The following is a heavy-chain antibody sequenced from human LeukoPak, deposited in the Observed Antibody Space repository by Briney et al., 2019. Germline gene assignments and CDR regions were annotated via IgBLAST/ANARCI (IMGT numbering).Heavy chain of an antibody. CDR2: IYNGGST. D-gene: IGHD3-16*01. CDR3: ARDRPNGGVGGFDY. V-gene: IGHV3-66*01. Sequence: GGSLRLSCAASGFTVSTNYMSWVRQAPGKGLEWVSAIYNGGSTYYADSVKGRFTISRDNSKNTLYLQMNSLRAQDTAVYYCARDRPNGGVGGFDYWGQGTLVTVSS. CDR1: GFTVSTNY. J-gene: IGHJ4*02.